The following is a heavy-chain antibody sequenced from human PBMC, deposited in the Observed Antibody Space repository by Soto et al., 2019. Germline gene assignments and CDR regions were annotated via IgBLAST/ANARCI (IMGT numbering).Heavy chain of an antibody. CDR3: ARLPYGSNNSDVDA. V-gene: IGHV5-10-1*01. J-gene: IGHJ6*02. Sequence: PGESLKISCKGSGYSFTRYWISWVRQMPGKGLEWMGRIDPSDSYTNYSPSFQGHVTISADKSISTAYLQWSSLKASDTAMYYCARLPYGSNNSDVDACGQETTLTISS. D-gene: IGHD3-10*01. CDR2: IDPSDSYT. CDR1: GYSFTRYW.